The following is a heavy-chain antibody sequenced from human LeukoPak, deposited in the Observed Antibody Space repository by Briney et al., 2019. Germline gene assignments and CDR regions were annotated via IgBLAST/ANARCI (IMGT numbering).Heavy chain of an antibody. V-gene: IGHV3-23*01. CDR2: ISGSGGST. Sequence: GGSLRLSCAASGFTFSNYAMSWVRQAPGKGLEWVSAISGSGGSTYYADSVKGRFTISRDNSKNTLYLQMNSLRAEDTAVYYCAKAPGYCSSTSCYTTGFDPWGQGTLVTVSS. CDR3: AKAPGYCSSTSCYTTGFDP. J-gene: IGHJ5*02. CDR1: GFTFSNYA. D-gene: IGHD2-2*02.